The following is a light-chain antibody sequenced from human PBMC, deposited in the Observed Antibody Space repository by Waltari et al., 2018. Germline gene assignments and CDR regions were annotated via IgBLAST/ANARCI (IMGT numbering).Light chain of an antibody. V-gene: IGLV2-14*01. CDR1: SNDVGFFND. CDR2: EVS. Sequence: QSALTQPASVSGSPGQSITISCTGTSNDVGFFNDFPWYQQHPGKPPKLMVYEVSYRPSGISNRFSGSKSGNTASLTISGLQADDEADYYCSSYTRINTLMFGGGTKVTVL. CDR3: SSYTRINTLM. J-gene: IGLJ3*02.